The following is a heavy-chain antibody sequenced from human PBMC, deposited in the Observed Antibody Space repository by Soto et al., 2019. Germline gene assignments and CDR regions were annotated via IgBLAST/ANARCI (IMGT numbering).Heavy chain of an antibody. CDR3: AHRPTIYYYMDV. CDR1: GFSLSTSGVG. J-gene: IGHJ6*03. CDR2: IYWDDDK. V-gene: IGHV2-5*02. Sequence: QITLKASGPTLVKPTQPLTLTCTFSGFSLSTSGVGVGWIRQPPGKALECLALIYWDDDKRYIPSLRSRLTITKDTSKNQVVLTMTNMDPVDTATYFCAHRPTIYYYMDVWGKGTTVTVSS. D-gene: IGHD2-21*01.